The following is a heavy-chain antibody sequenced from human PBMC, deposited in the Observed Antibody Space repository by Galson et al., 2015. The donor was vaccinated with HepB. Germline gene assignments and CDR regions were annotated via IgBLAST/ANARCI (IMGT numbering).Heavy chain of an antibody. CDR3: GAATLINWFDP. V-gene: IGHV3-23*01. CDR1: GFTFTSYA. CDR2: ISGSGGST. Sequence: SLRLSCAASGFTFTSYAMSWVRQAPGKGLEWVSAISGSGGSTYYADSVKGRFTISRDNSKNTLYLQMNSLRAEDTAVYYCGAATLINWFDPWGQGTLVTVSS. D-gene: IGHD2-15*01. J-gene: IGHJ5*02.